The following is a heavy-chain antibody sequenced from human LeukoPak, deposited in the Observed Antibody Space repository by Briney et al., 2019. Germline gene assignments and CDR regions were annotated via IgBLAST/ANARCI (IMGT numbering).Heavy chain of an antibody. J-gene: IGHJ4*02. CDR1: GGSISSGGYS. CDR3: AREPGDFWSGYLYYFDY. V-gene: IGHV4-30-2*01. Sequence: PSETLSLTCAVSGGSISSGGYSWSWIRQPPGKGLEWIGYIYHSGSTYYNPSLKSQVTISVDRSKNQFSLKLSSVTAADTAVYYCAREPGDFWSGYLYYFDYWGQGILVTVSS. CDR2: IYHSGST. D-gene: IGHD3-3*01.